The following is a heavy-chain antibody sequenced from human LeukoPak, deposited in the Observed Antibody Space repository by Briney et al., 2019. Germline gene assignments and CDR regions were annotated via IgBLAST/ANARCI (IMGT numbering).Heavy chain of an antibody. CDR3: AKDMLVRGVIIPFDY. J-gene: IGHJ4*02. D-gene: IGHD3-10*01. CDR2: ISYDGSNP. CDR1: GFTFSSYA. Sequence: GGSLRLSCVASGFTFSSYAMHWVRQAPGKGLEWVAVISYDGSNPYYADSVKGRFTISRDNSKNTLYLQMNSLRAEDTAVYYCAKDMLVRGVIIPFDYWGQGTLVTVSS. V-gene: IGHV3-30-3*01.